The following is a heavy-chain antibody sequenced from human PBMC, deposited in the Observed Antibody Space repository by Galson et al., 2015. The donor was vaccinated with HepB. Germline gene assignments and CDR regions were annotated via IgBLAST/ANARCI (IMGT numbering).Heavy chain of an antibody. D-gene: IGHD6-13*01. CDR1: GYTFTSYA. V-gene: IGHV7-4-1*02. CDR3: ARGASSAAGTYYYYYGMDV. Sequence: SVKVSCKASGYTFTSYAMNWVRQAPGQGLEWMGWINTNTGNPTYAQGFTGRFVFSLDTSVSTAYLQISSLKAEDTAVYYCARGASSAAGTYYYYYGMDVWGQGTTVTVSS. CDR2: INTNTGNP. J-gene: IGHJ6*02.